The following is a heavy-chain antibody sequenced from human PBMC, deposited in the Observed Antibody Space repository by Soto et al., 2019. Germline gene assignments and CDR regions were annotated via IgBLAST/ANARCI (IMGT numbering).Heavy chain of an antibody. J-gene: IGHJ6*02. Sequence: QMQLVQSGPEVKKPGTSVKVSCKASGFTFTSSAVQWVRQARGQRLESIGWIVVGSGNTNYAQKFQERVTITRDMSRSTAYMELSSLRSEDTAVYYCAAAGVLLYGMDVWGQGTTVTVSS. D-gene: IGHD2-15*01. CDR1: GFTFTSSA. V-gene: IGHV1-58*01. CDR3: AAAGVLLYGMDV. CDR2: IVVGSGNT.